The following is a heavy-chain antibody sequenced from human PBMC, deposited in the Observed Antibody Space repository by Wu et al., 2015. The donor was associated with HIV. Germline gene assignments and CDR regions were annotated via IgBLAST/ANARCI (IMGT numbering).Heavy chain of an antibody. CDR3: ARCGGSCYSNYFDY. V-gene: IGHV1-2*02. CDR1: GYTFIGYY. J-gene: IGHJ4*02. D-gene: IGHD2-15*01. CDR2: INPNSGGT. Sequence: QAQLVQSGAEMKKPGASVKVSCKASGYTFIGYYIHWVRQAPGQGLEWMGWINPNSGGTNYAQKFQGRVTMTRDTSTSTVYMELSSLRSEDTAIYYCARCGGSCYSNYFDYWGQGTLVTVSS.